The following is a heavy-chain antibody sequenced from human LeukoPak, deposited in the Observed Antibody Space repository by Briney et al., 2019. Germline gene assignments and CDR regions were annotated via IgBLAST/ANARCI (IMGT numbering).Heavy chain of an antibody. CDR3: ARGNYGDYARSSFDY. V-gene: IGHV3-48*03. CDR1: GFSFSSYQ. Sequence: GGSLRLSCAASGFSFSSYQMNWVRQAPGKGLEWVSYISSSGGTIYYADSVKGRFTISRDNAKNSLCLQMDSLRAEETAVYYCARGNYGDYARSSFDYWGQGTLVTVSS. CDR2: ISSSGGTI. D-gene: IGHD4-17*01. J-gene: IGHJ4*02.